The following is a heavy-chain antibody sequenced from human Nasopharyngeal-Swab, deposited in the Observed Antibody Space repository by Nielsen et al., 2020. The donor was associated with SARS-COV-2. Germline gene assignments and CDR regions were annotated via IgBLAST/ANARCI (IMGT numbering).Heavy chain of an antibody. CDR3: VRRGDYIWGSYRKPIDY. Sequence: RQAPGKGLEWIGEINHSGSTNYNPSLKSRVTISVDTSKNQFSLKLSSVTAADTAVYYCVRRGDYIWGSYRKPIDYWGQGTLVTVSS. J-gene: IGHJ4*02. CDR2: INHSGST. D-gene: IGHD3-16*02. V-gene: IGHV4-34*01.